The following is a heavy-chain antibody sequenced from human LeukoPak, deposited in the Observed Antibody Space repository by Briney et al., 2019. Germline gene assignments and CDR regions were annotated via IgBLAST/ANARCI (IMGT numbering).Heavy chain of an antibody. CDR3: ARGLWPYLDF. J-gene: IGHJ4*02. CDR2: TYYRSKWYN. CDR1: GDSVSGNTVT. Sequence: QTLSLTCAISGDSVSGNTVTWSWIRQSPSRGLEWLGRTYYRSKWYNDYALSVKGRISVNPDTSKNQFSLQLNSVTPEDTAVYYCARGLWPYLDFWGQGTLVTVSS. D-gene: IGHD3-16*01. V-gene: IGHV6-1*01.